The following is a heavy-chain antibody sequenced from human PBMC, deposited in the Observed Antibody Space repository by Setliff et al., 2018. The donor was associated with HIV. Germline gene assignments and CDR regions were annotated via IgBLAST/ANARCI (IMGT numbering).Heavy chain of an antibody. CDR3: ATLDPSGGNFLAY. CDR2: IHASGKT. CDR1: GDTDFY. J-gene: IGHJ4*02. V-gene: IGHV4-4*09. Sequence: SETLSLTCTVSGDTDFYWNWIRQPPGKGLEWIGYIHASGKTNYNPSLKSRVTISLDTSKMQFSLHLTSVTAADTAVYYCATLDPSGGNFLAYWGQGTPVTVS. D-gene: IGHD2-21*02.